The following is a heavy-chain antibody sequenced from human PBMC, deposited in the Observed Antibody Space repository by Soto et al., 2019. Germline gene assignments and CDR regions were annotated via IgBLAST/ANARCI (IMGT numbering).Heavy chain of an antibody. CDR2: IRPSGGRT. Sequence: QVHLVQSGAEVKKPGASVKVSCKASGYTFTNYDIHWVRQAPGQGLEWLGIIRPSGGRTEYAQRFEGRVTMTRDTSTSTVYMDLTSLTSEDTAVYYCAREPNESYYFDYWGQGTLVTVSS. D-gene: IGHD5-18*01. CDR1: GYTFTNYD. CDR3: AREPNESYYFDY. J-gene: IGHJ4*02. V-gene: IGHV1-46*01.